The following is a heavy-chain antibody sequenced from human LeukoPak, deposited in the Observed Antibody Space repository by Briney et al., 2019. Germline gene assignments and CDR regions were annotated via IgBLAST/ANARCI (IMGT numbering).Heavy chain of an antibody. Sequence: GESLKISCKGSGYSFTSYWIGWVRQMPGKGLEWMGIIYPGDSDTRYSPSFQGQVTISADKSISTAYLQWSSLKASDTAMYYCARTRGGSGLTYYYYGMDVWGKGTMVTVSS. CDR2: IYPGDSDT. V-gene: IGHV5-51*01. J-gene: IGHJ6*04. CDR1: GYSFTSYW. CDR3: ARTRGGSGLTYYYYGMDV. D-gene: IGHD6-19*01.